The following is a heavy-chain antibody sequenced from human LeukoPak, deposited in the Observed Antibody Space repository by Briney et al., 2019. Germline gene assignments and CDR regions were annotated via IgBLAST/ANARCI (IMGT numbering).Heavy chain of an antibody. V-gene: IGHV3-30*02. J-gene: IGHJ4*02. CDR1: GFTFSSYG. D-gene: IGHD2-2*01. Sequence: GGSLRLSCAASGFTFSSYGMPWVRQAPGKGLEWVAFIRYDGSNKYYADSVKGRFTISRDNSKNTLYLQMNSLRAEDTAVYSCAKGRRIVVVPAALHYWGQGTPVTVSS. CDR2: IRYDGSNK. CDR3: AKGRRIVVVPAALHY.